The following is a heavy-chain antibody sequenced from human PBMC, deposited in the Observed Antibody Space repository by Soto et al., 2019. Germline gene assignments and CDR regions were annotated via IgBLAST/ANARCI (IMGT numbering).Heavy chain of an antibody. D-gene: IGHD6-13*01. CDR1: GFSLSTSGVG. V-gene: IGHV2-5*01. J-gene: IGHJ6*02. CDR3: AHKRVAGKMYYYYYGIDV. CDR2: IYWNDDK. Sequence: SGPTLVNPTQTLTLTCTFSGFSLSTSGVGVGWIRQPPGKALEWLALIYWNDDKRYSPSLKSRLTITKDTSKNQVVLTMTNMDHVDTATYYCAHKRVAGKMYYYYYGIDVCGQGTPVTVSS.